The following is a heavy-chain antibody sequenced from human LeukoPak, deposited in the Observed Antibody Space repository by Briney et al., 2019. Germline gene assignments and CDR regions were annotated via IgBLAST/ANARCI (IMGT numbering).Heavy chain of an antibody. V-gene: IGHV4-4*09. D-gene: IGHD6-19*01. Sequence: PSETLSLTCNVSGASMSSNYWSWIRQPPGKGLEWIGYIYHSGNTNYSPSLESRVTMSVDESKNQFSLRVHFVSAADTAVYYCASTRRAAVSGRFDSWGQGTLVTVSS. CDR3: ASTRRAAVSGRFDS. CDR1: GASMSSNY. J-gene: IGHJ4*02. CDR2: IYHSGNT.